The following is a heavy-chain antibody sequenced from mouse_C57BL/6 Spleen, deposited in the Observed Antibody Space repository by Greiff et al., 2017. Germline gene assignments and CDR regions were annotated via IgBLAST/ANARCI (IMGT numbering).Heavy chain of an antibody. D-gene: IGHD2-3*01. CDR1: GFNIKDDY. Sequence: VQLQQSGAELVRPGASVKLSCTASGFNIKDDYMHWVKQRPEQGLEWIGWIDPENGDTEYASKFQGKATITADTSSNTAYLQLSSLTSEDTAVYYYTTRKVYDGYSWFAYWGQGTLVTVSA. CDR3: TTRKVYDGYSWFAY. V-gene: IGHV14-4*01. J-gene: IGHJ3*01. CDR2: IDPENGDT.